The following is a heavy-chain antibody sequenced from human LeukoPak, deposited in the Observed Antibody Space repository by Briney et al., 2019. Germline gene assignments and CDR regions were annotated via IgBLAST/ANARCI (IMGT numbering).Heavy chain of an antibody. Sequence: PGGSLRLSCAASGFTFNSYWMNWVRQAPGKGLVWVSRINSDGSSTSYADSVKGRFTISRDNAKNTLYLQMNSLRAEDTAVYYCARGIAVAGRTTTTPLDYWGQGTLVTVSS. V-gene: IGHV3-74*01. CDR1: GFTFNSYW. CDR2: INSDGSST. J-gene: IGHJ4*02. CDR3: ARGIAVAGRTTTTPLDY. D-gene: IGHD6-19*01.